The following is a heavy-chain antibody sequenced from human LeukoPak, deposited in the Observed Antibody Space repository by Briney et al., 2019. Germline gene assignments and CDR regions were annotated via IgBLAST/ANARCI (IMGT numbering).Heavy chain of an antibody. CDR2: IYTSGST. CDR1: GGSISSGSYY. CDR3: ARGNRGVRGVNYFDY. D-gene: IGHD3-10*01. V-gene: IGHV4-61*02. Sequence: PSQTLSLTCTVSGGSISSGSYYWSWIRQPAGKGLEWIGRIYTSGSTNYNPSLKSRVTISVDTSKNQFSLKLSSVTAADTAVYYCARGNRGVRGVNYFDYWGQGTLVTVSS. J-gene: IGHJ4*02.